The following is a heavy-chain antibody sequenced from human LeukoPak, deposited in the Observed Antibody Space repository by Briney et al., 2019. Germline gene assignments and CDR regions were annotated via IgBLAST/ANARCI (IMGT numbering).Heavy chain of an antibody. Sequence: GRSLRLSCAASGFTFSSYGMHWVRQAPGKGLEWVAVISYDGSNKYYADSVKGRFTIPRDNSKNTLYLQMNSLRAEDTAVYYCAKDLVPVADPPPIPAYDYWGQGTLVTVSS. CDR2: ISYDGSNK. CDR1: GFTFSSYG. V-gene: IGHV3-30*18. D-gene: IGHD6-19*01. CDR3: AKDLVPVADPPPIPAYDY. J-gene: IGHJ4*02.